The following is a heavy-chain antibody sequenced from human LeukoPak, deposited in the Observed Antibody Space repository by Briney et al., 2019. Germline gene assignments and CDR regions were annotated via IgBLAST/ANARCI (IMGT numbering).Heavy chain of an antibody. V-gene: IGHV1-2*02. CDR1: GYTFTGYY. CDR2: INPNSGGT. J-gene: IGHJ5*02. CDR3: ARDLNDFWSGYAFDP. Sequence: ASVKVSCKASGYTFTGYYMHWVRQAPGQGLEWMGWINPNSGGTNYAQKFQGRVTMTRDTSISTAYMELSRLRSDDTAVYYCARDLNDFWSGYAFDPWGQGTLVTVSS. D-gene: IGHD3-3*01.